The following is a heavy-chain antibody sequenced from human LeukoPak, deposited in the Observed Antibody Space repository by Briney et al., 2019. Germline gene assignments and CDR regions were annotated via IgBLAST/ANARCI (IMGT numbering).Heavy chain of an antibody. D-gene: IGHD2-2*01. V-gene: IGHV3-30-3*01. CDR3: AKGPLRGTAAAIDY. Sequence: GGSLRLSCAASGFTFSNYAMHWVRQAPGKGLEWVGVISYDGSNKYYADSVKGRFTISRDISTDTLWLQMDSLRTEDTAVYYCAKGPLRGTAAAIDYWGQGTLVTVSS. CDR1: GFTFSNYA. J-gene: IGHJ4*02. CDR2: ISYDGSNK.